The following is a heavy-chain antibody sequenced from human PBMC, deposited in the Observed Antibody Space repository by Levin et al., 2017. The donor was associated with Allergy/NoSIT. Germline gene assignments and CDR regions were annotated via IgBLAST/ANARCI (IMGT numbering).Heavy chain of an antibody. CDR2: TWYDGSNK. Sequence: GGSLRLSCAASGFTFSSYGMHWVRQAPGKGLEWVAVTWYDGSNKYYADSVKGRFTISRDNSKNTLYLQMNSLRAEDTAVYYCARDEGCSGGSCYSRKPDWRFDYWGQGTLVTVSS. V-gene: IGHV3-33*01. D-gene: IGHD2-15*01. CDR3: ARDEGCSGGSCYSRKPDWRFDY. J-gene: IGHJ4*02. CDR1: GFTFSSYG.